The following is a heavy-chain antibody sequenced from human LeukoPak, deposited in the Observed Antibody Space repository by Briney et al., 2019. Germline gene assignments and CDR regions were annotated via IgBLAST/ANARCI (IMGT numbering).Heavy chain of an antibody. J-gene: IGHJ6*02. Sequence: GASLKVSCKASGYTFTSYGISWVRQAPGQGLEWMGGISVYNGNTNYAQKLQGRVTMTTDTSTSTAYMELRSLRSDDTAVYYCARENVGSSWYEKTRGYYYYSMDVWGQGTTVTVSS. V-gene: IGHV1-18*01. CDR2: ISVYNGNT. D-gene: IGHD6-13*01. CDR3: ARENVGSSWYEKTRGYYYYSMDV. CDR1: GYTFTSYG.